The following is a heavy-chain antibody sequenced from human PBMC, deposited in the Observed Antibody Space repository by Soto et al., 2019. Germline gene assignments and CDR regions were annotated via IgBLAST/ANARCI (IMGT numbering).Heavy chain of an antibody. D-gene: IGHD1-26*01. CDR1: GGSISSSNW. J-gene: IGHJ6*02. V-gene: IGHV4-4*02. CDR2: IYHSGST. CDR3: ARDRGGSYSSYYYGMDV. Sequence: SETLSLTCAVSGGSISSSNWWSWVRQPPGKGLEWIGEIYHSGSTNYNPSLKSRVTISVDKSKNQFSLKLSSVTAADTAVYYCARDRGGSYSSYYYGMDVWGQGTTVTVSS.